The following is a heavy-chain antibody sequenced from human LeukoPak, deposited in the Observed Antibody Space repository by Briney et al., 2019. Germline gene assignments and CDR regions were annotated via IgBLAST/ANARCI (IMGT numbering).Heavy chain of an antibody. J-gene: IGHJ4*02. D-gene: IGHD6-13*01. CDR1: GFTFSSYA. CDR2: IRGSGGST. Sequence: GGSLRLSCAASGFTFSSYALSWVRQAPGKGLEWVSAIRGSGGSTYYADSVKGRFTISRDNSKNTLYLQMNSLRAEDTAVYYCAKDRGRASAGTNFDYWGQGTLVTASS. V-gene: IGHV3-23*01. CDR3: AKDRGRASAGTNFDY.